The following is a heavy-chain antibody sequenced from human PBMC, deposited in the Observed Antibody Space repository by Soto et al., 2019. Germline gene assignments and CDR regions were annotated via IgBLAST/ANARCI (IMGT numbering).Heavy chain of an antibody. D-gene: IGHD3-10*01. J-gene: IGHJ4*02. V-gene: IGHV4-59*08. Sequence: SETLSLTCTVSGGSISSYYWSWIRQPPGKGLEWIGYIYYSGSTNYNPSLKSRVTISVDTSKNRFSLKLSSVTAADTAVYYCARHRAWFGELFFDYWGQGTLVTVSS. CDR1: GGSISSYY. CDR2: IYYSGST. CDR3: ARHRAWFGELFFDY.